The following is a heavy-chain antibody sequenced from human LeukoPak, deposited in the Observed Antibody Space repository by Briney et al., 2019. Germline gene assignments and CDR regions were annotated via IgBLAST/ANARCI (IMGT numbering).Heavy chain of an antibody. J-gene: IGHJ4*02. Sequence: SETLSLTCAVYDGSFSGYYWSWIRQPPGKGLEWIGEINHSGSTNYNPSLKSRVTISVDTSKNQFSLKLSSVTAADTAVYYCARGRGSSSWYRCYFDYWGQGTLVTVSS. D-gene: IGHD6-13*01. V-gene: IGHV4-34*01. CDR3: ARGRGSSSWYRCYFDY. CDR1: DGSFSGYY. CDR2: INHSGST.